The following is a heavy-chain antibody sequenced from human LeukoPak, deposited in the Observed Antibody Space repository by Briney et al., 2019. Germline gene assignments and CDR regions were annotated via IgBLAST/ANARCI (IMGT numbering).Heavy chain of an antibody. CDR2: IFVSGDT. CDR1: GGSMSSNW. D-gene: IGHD3/OR15-3a*01. J-gene: IGHJ4*02. V-gene: IGHV4-4*02. Sequence: PSGTLSLTCAVSGGSMSSNWWSWVRQSPGKGLEWIGEIFVSGDTNYNPSLKSRVTLSIDQSKSQFSLKLSSVTAADTAVYYCARDREGSNYFDYWGQGTLVTVSS. CDR3: ARDREGSNYFDY.